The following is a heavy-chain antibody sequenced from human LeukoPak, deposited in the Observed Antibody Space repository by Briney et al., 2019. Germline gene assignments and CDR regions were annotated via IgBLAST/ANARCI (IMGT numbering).Heavy chain of an antibody. V-gene: IGHV1-18*01. J-gene: IGHJ3*02. CDR2: ISAYNGNT. D-gene: IGHD3-22*01. CDR1: GYTFTSYG. Sequence: ASVKVSCKASGYTFTSYGISWVRQAPGQGLEWMGWISAYNGNTNYAQKFQGRVTMTRDTSISTAYMELSRLRSDDTAVYYCARDYYDSSGHDAFDIWGQGTMVTVSS. CDR3: ARDYYDSSGHDAFDI.